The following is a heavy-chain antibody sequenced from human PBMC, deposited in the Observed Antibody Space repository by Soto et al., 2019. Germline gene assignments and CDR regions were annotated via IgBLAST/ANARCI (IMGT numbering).Heavy chain of an antibody. CDR1: GFTFSSYA. J-gene: IGHJ6*02. D-gene: IGHD2-21*01. CDR2: ISGSGGST. Sequence: GGFLRLSCAASGFTFSSYAMSWVRQAPGKGLEWVSAISGSGGSTYYADSVKGRFTISRDNSKNTLYLQMNCLRAEDTAVYYCAKDIRQPHYWYGMDVWGQGTTVTVSS. V-gene: IGHV3-23*01. CDR3: AKDIRQPHYWYGMDV.